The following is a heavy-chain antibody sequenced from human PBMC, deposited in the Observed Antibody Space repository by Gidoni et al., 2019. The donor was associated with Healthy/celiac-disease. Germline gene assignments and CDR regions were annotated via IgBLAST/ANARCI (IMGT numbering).Heavy chain of an antibody. CDR1: GGSFSGYS. Sequence: QVQLQQWGAGLLTPSETLSLTCAVYGGSFSGYSWSWFRQPPGKELEWIGESNPSGSTNYNPSLKGRVTISVDTSKNQFSLKLSSVTATDTAVYYCANMVRGSYYYCGMDVWGQGTTVTVSS. D-gene: IGHD3-10*01. J-gene: IGHJ6*02. CDR2: SNPSGST. CDR3: ANMVRGSYYYCGMDV. V-gene: IGHV4-34*01.